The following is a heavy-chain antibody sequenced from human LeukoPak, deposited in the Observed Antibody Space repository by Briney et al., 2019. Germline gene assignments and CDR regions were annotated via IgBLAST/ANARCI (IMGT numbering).Heavy chain of an antibody. CDR3: AIGGTYGSGS. J-gene: IGHJ4*02. Sequence: GGSLRLSCAAPGFTFANTWMHWVRQAPGKGLVWLSLINNDGSTTNYADSVKGRFTISRDNAKNTVYLQMNSLRAEDTAVYYCAIGGTYGSGSWGQGTLVTVSS. CDR2: INNDGSTT. CDR1: GFTFANTW. V-gene: IGHV3-74*01. D-gene: IGHD3-10*01.